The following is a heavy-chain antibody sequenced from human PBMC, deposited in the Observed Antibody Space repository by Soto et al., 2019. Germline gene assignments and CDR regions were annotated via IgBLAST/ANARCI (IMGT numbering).Heavy chain of an antibody. V-gene: IGHV2-5*02. Sequence: QITLKESGPTQVKPTQTLTLTCSFSGFSLNTDGEGVGWVRQPPGEALEWLALIYWDDDERSSPSLKTRLTTTKDPSKKPVVLIMTIMDPVDTATYYCAQSRILITEDAQVGDFDSWGQGTLVTVSS. CDR2: IYWDDDE. J-gene: IGHJ4*02. CDR1: GFSLNTDGEG. D-gene: IGHD3-16*01. CDR3: AQSRILITEDAQVGDFDS.